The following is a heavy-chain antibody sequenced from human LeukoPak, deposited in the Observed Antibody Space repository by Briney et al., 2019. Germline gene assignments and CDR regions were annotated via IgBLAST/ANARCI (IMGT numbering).Heavy chain of an antibody. CDR2: IYTSGST. CDR1: GGSISSYY. J-gene: IGHJ4*02. V-gene: IGHV4-4*07. Sequence: SETLSLTCTVSGGSISSYYWNWIRQPAGKGLEWIGCIYTSGSTHYNPSLKSRVTMSVDTSKNQFSLKLSSVTAADTAVYFCARGPDSGATYFDSWGQGTLVTVSS. D-gene: IGHD1-26*01. CDR3: ARGPDSGATYFDS.